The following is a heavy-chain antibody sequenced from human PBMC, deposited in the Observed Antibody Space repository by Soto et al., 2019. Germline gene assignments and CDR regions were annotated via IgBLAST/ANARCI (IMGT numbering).Heavy chain of an antibody. V-gene: IGHV2-70*01. CDR3: ARMVEGGTFDWIQIDY. D-gene: IGHD3-9*01. CDR2: IDWGDDK. Sequence: ESGPTLVNPTQTLTLTCTFSGFSLTTSGMCVTWIRQPPGKALEWLALIDWGDDKYYNTSLMTRLTLSKDTSKNQVVLTMNNMDPGDTGTYLCARMVEGGTFDWIQIDYWGQGTLVTVSS. CDR1: GFSLTTSGMC. J-gene: IGHJ4*02.